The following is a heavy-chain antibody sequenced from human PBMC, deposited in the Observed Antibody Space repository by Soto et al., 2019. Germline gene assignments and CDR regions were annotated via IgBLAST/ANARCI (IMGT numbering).Heavy chain of an antibody. D-gene: IGHD3-22*01. Sequence: HPGGSLRLSCAASGFTFSSYAMSWVRQAPGKGLEWVSAISGSGGSTYYADSVKGRFTISRDNSKNTLYLQMNSLRAEDTAVYYCAKVVSPPFRWLLPYTEQTNHFDYWGQGTLVTVSS. J-gene: IGHJ4*02. CDR1: GFTFSSYA. CDR3: AKVVSPPFRWLLPYTEQTNHFDY. V-gene: IGHV3-23*01. CDR2: ISGSGGST.